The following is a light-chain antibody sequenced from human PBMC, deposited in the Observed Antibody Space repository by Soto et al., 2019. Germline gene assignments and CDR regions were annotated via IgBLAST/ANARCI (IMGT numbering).Light chain of an antibody. CDR1: QSVSSSY. J-gene: IGKJ4*01. CDR2: GAS. V-gene: IGKV3-20*01. Sequence: EIVLTQSPGTLSLSPGESATLSCRASQSVSSSYLAWYQQKPGQAPRLLIYGASSRATGIPDRFSGSGSGTDFTLTISRLETEDFAVYYCQQYGSSPLTFGGGTKGEIK. CDR3: QQYGSSPLT.